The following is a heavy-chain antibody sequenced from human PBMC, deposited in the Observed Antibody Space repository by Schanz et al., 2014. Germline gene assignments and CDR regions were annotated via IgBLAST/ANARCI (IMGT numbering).Heavy chain of an antibody. J-gene: IGHJ6*02. CDR1: GYTFSDYG. CDR2: ISAYNGNT. D-gene: IGHD3-9*01. V-gene: IGHV1-18*01. Sequence: QVQLVQSGAEVKKPGASVKVSCKTSGYTFSDYGITWVRQAPGQGLEWMGWISAYNGNTNYAQKLQGRVTMTTDTSTSAAYMELRSLRSDDTAVYYCARVQDDILTGSEYYYGMDVWGQGTTVTVAS. CDR3: ARVQDDILTGSEYYYGMDV.